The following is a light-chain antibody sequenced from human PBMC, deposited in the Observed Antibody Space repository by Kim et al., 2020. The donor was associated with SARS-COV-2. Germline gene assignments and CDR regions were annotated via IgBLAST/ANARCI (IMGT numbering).Light chain of an antibody. Sequence: GQKVTISSSGSSSNIGNNYVSWYQQLPGTAPKLLIYDNNKRPSGIPDRFSGSKSGTSATLGITGLQTGDEADYYCGTWDSSLSAVVFGGGTKLTVL. CDR1: SSNIGNNY. CDR2: DNN. CDR3: GTWDSSLSAVV. J-gene: IGLJ2*01. V-gene: IGLV1-51*01.